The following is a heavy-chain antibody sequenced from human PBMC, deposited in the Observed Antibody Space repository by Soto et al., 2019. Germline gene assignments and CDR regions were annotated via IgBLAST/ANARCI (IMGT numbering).Heavy chain of an antibody. V-gene: IGHV1-18*01. CDR1: GYTFTSYG. D-gene: IGHD3-22*01. Sequence: QVQLVQSGAEVKKPGASVKVSCKASGYTFTSYGISWVRQSPGQGLEWMGWISAYNGNTNYAQKLQGRVTMTTYTSTSTAYMELRSLRSDDTAVYYCARANYDSSGYYPDDFDIWGQGTMVTVSS. J-gene: IGHJ3*02. CDR2: ISAYNGNT. CDR3: ARANYDSSGYYPDDFDI.